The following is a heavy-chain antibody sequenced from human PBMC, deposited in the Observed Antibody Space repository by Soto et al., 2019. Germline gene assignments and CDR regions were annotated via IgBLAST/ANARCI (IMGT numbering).Heavy chain of an antibody. D-gene: IGHD3-10*01. CDR2: IVVGSGNT. J-gene: IGHJ4*02. CDR1: GFTFTSSA. CDR3: AALMVRGVITDY. V-gene: IGHV1-58*01. Sequence: SVKVSCKASGFTFTSSAVQWVRQARGQRLEWIGWIVVGSGNTNYAQKFQERVTITRDMSTSTAYMELSSLRSEDTAVYYCAALMVRGVITDYWGQGTPVTVSS.